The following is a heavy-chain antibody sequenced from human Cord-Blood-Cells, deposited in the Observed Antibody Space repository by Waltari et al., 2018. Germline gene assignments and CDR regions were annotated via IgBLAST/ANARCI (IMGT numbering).Heavy chain of an antibody. CDR2: INHSGST. D-gene: IGHD2-15*01. Sequence: QVQLQQWGAGLLKPSETLSLTCAVYGGSFSGHSWSCIRQPPGQGLEWRGEINHSGSTNYNPSLKGRVTISVDTSKNQFSLKLSSVTAADTAVYYCARGSGGYCSGGSCSTFDYWGQGTLVTVSS. CDR3: ARGSGGYCSGGSCSTFDY. CDR1: GGSFSGHS. V-gene: IGHV4-34*01. J-gene: IGHJ4*02.